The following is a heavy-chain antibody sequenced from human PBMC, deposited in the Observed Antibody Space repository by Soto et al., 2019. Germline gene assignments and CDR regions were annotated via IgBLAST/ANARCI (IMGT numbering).Heavy chain of an antibody. J-gene: IGHJ4*02. D-gene: IGHD3-10*01. Sequence: QVQLQQWGAGLLKPSETLSLTCAVYGGSFSGYYWSWLRQPPGKGLEWIGEINHSGSTNYNPSLKSRVTISVDTSKNQFSLELSSVTAADTAVYYCARAGLWFGELKFDYWGQGTLVTVSS. CDR1: GGSFSGYY. V-gene: IGHV4-34*01. CDR2: INHSGST. CDR3: ARAGLWFGELKFDY.